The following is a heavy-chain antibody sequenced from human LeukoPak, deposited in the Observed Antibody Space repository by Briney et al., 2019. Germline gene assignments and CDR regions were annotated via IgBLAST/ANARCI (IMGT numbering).Heavy chain of an antibody. CDR2: IQNSAIYRAKI. D-gene: IGHD2/OR15-2a*01. J-gene: IGHJ6*02. CDR1: GGSISSFY. Sequence: TSETLSLTCAVSGGSISSFYWTWIRQPPGKGLEGVGYIQNSAIYRAKIKSSPSLQSRVSLSIDTSKNQVSLTVNSVTAADTAVYYCARLTSTFYYSMDVWGPGTAVTVSS. CDR3: ARLTSTFYYSMDV. V-gene: IGHV4-59*08.